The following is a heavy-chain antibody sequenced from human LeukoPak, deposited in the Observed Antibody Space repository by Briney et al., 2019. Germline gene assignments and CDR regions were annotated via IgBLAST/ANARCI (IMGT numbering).Heavy chain of an antibody. CDR1: GGSISSGSYY. D-gene: IGHD3-3*01. V-gene: IGHV4-39*01. J-gene: IGHJ4*02. CDR2: IYYSGST. Sequence: PSQTLSLTCTVSGGSISSGSYYRGWIRQPPGKGLEWIGSIYYSGSTYYNPSLKSRVTISVDTSKNQFSLKLSSVTAADTAVYYCARLRDSSNTYYGFWSGYYTYSDYWGQGTLVTVSS. CDR3: ARLRDSSNTYYGFWSGYYTYSDY.